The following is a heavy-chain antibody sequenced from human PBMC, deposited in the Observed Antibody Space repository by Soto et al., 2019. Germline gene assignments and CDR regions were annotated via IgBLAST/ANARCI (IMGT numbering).Heavy chain of an antibody. V-gene: IGHV3-74*01. CDR3: TRGPRPISTDTGAY. D-gene: IGHD2-21*02. J-gene: IGHJ4*02. CDR2: IYNDGTYS. CDR1: GFIFKMYW. Sequence: LRLSCAASGFIFKMYWMHWVRQSPGKGLVWISRIYNDGTYSDYADSVRGRFTISRDNVNDTLYLQMNNLRAEDSGLYYCTRGPRPISTDTGAYWGQGTQVTVSS.